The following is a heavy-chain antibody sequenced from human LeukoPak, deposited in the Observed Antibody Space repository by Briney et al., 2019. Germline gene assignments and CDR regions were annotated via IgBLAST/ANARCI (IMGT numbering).Heavy chain of an antibody. CDR1: GYTFTGYY. V-gene: IGHV1-3*01. Sequence: ASVKVSCKASGYTFTGYYMHWVRQAPGQRLEWMGWIHADSGNTKYSQKSQGRVAIARDTSASTIYMELTSLRIEDTAVYFCTIGLAGDWDAFDIWGLGTMVTVSS. D-gene: IGHD6-19*01. J-gene: IGHJ3*02. CDR3: TIGLAGDWDAFDI. CDR2: IHADSGNT.